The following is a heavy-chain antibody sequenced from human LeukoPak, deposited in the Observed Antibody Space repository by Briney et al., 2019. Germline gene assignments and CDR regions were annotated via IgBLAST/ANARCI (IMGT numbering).Heavy chain of an antibody. V-gene: IGHV3-53*01. CDR2: IYSGGST. CDR1: GFTVSSNY. J-gene: IGHJ6*02. CDR3: ARDGPLRAESSDYYPHYYYYGMDV. Sequence: GGSLRLSCAASGFTVSSNYMSWVRQAPGKGLEWVSVIYSGGSTYYADSVKGRFTISRDNSKNTLYLQMNSLRAEDTAVYYCARDGPLRAESSDYYPHYYYYGMDVWGQGTTVTVSS. D-gene: IGHD3-22*01.